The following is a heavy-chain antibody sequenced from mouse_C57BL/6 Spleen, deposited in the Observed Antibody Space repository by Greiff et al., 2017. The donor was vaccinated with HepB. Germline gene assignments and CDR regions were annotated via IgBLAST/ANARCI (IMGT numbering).Heavy chain of an antibody. J-gene: IGHJ1*03. D-gene: IGHD1-1*01. CDR1: GFTFSDYG. CDR2: ISSGSSTI. V-gene: IGHV5-17*01. Sequence: EVQLVESGGGLVKPGGSLKLSCAASGFTFSDYGMHWVRQAPEKGLEWVAYISSGSSTIYYADTVKGRFTISRDNAKNTLFLQMTSLRSEDTAMYYCARRVTTVVATEWYFDVWGTGTTVTVSS. CDR3: ARRVTTVVATEWYFDV.